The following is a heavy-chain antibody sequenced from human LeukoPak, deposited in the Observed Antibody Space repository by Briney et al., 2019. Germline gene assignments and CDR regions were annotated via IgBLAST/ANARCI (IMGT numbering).Heavy chain of an antibody. D-gene: IGHD3-10*01. J-gene: IGHJ2*01. CDR1: GGSIISGDSY. V-gene: IGHV4-30-4*08. CDR3: VRDSGNYFDL. CDR2: IYYSGST. Sequence: PSQTLSLTCTVSGGSIISGDSYWTWIRQPPGEGLQWVGYIYYSGSTFYNPSLQSRVAMSIDKSNNRFSLKPNSVTAADTAVYYCVRDSGNYFDLWGHGTLVTVSS.